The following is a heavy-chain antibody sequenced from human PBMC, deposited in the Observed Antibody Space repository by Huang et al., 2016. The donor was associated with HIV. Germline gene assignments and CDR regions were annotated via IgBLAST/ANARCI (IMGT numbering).Heavy chain of an antibody. CDR2: RKPEESEK. V-gene: IGHV3-7*01. CDR1: GFNFSSYW. Sequence: EVQLVESGGGLVQPGGSLRLSCAASGFNFSSYWMSWVRQAPGKGVEWVASRKPEESEKYYVDSVKGRFAVSRDRAKNSVFLEMNSLSAEDTAVYYCAGPNDIFTVWGQGALVTVSS. CDR3: AGPNDIFTV. J-gene: IGHJ4*02. D-gene: IGHD3-9*01.